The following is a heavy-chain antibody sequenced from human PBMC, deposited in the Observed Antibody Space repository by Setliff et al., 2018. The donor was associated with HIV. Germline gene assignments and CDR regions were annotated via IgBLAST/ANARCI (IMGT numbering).Heavy chain of an antibody. J-gene: IGHJ4*02. V-gene: IGHV4-34*12. CDR2: IIHSRNT. D-gene: IGHD6-19*01. Sequence: PSETLSLTCAVYGGSFSGYYWGWIRQPPGKGLEWIGEIIHSRNTNYNPSLKSRVTVSVDTSKNQFSLKLSSVTAADTAVYYCARRSGWFYDYWDQGTLVTVSS. CDR1: GGSFSGYY. CDR3: ARRSGWFYDY.